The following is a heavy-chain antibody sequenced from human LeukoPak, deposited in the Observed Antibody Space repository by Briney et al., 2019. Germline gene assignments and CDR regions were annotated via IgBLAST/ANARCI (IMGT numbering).Heavy chain of an antibody. Sequence: ASVKVSCKASGYTFTAYYLHWVRQAPGQGFEWMGRILSNSGGTNYAQEFQGRVTMTRDTSISTAYMDLSRLRSDDTAVYYCARDDGSSLTNFDYWGQGTLVTVSS. CDR3: ARDDGSSLTNFDY. CDR2: ILSNSGGT. CDR1: GYTFTAYY. J-gene: IGHJ4*02. V-gene: IGHV1-2*06. D-gene: IGHD6-6*01.